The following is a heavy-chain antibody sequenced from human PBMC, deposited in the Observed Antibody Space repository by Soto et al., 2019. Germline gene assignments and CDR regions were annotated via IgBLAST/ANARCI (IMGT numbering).Heavy chain of an antibody. CDR2: ISAYNGNT. D-gene: IGHD3-22*01. V-gene: IGHV1-18*04. Sequence: ASVKVSCKASGYTFTSYGISWVRQAPGQGLEWMGWISAYNGNTNYAQKLQGRVTMTTDTSTSTAYMELRSLRSDDTAVYYCARDAPYDSSGYYYGWFDPWGQGTRVTVSS. CDR3: ARDAPYDSSGYYYGWFDP. J-gene: IGHJ5*02. CDR1: GYTFTSYG.